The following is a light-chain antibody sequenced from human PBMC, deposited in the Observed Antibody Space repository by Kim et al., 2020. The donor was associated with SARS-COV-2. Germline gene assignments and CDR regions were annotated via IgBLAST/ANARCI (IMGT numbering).Light chain of an antibody. J-gene: IGLJ2*01. CDR2: GKD. CDR1: SLRNYF. V-gene: IGLV3-19*01. CDR3: SSRDTNANHL. Sequence: SSELTQDPVVSVALGQAIRITCQGDSLRNYFASWYQQKPGQAPVLVFSGKDNRPSGIPDRFSGSTSGDTASLTITGTQAEDEADYYCSSRDTNANHLFGGGTRLTVL.